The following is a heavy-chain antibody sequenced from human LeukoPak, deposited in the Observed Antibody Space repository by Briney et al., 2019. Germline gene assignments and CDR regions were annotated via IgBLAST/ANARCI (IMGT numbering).Heavy chain of an antibody. D-gene: IGHD5-18*01. Sequence: PSETLSLTCAVYGGSFSGYYWSWIRQPPGKGLEWIGEINHSGSTNYNPSLTSRVTISVDTSKTQFSLTLSSVTAADTAVYYCASSYGDFDYWGKGTLVTVSS. CDR2: INHSGST. CDR1: GGSFSGYY. CDR3: ASSYGDFDY. V-gene: IGHV4-34*01. J-gene: IGHJ4*02.